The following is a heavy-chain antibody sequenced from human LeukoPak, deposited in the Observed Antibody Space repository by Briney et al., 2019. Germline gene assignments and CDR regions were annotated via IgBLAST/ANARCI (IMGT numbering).Heavy chain of an antibody. CDR1: GGSISSYY. CDR2: IYYSGNT. V-gene: IGHV4-59*01. CDR3: ARDRIAVAGDYYYYGMDV. D-gene: IGHD6-19*01. Sequence: SETLSLTCTVSGGSISSYYWSWIRQPPGKGLEWIGYIYYSGNTNYNPSLKSRVTISVDTSKNQFSLKLSSVTAAYTAVYYCARDRIAVAGDYYYYGMDVWGQGTTVTVSS. J-gene: IGHJ6*02.